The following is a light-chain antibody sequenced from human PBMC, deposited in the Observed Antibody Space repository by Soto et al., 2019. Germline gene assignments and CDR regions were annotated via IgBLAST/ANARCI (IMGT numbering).Light chain of an antibody. J-gene: IGKJ3*01. Sequence: EIVMTQSPATLSVSPGERATLSCRASQSVGSHLAWYQQRPGQAPRLLIYGASYRATGISARFSDSGSGTDFTLTIDSLQSEDFAVYYCQQYDNWPPFTFGPGTKVDIK. CDR1: QSVGSH. CDR3: QQYDNWPPFT. V-gene: IGKV3-15*01. CDR2: GAS.